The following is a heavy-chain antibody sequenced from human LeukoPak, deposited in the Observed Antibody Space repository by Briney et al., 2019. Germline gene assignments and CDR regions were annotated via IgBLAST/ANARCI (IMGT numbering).Heavy chain of an antibody. CDR1: GFTFSDYY. CDR3: ALDQYYYGSGSPDY. J-gene: IGHJ4*02. D-gene: IGHD3-10*01. Sequence: GGSLRLSCAASGFTFSDYYMSWIRQVPGKGLEWVSYISSSGSTIYYADSVKGRFTISRDNAKNSLYLQMNSLRAEDTAVYYCALDQYYYGSGSPDYWGQGTLVTVSS. CDR2: ISSSGSTI. V-gene: IGHV3-11*01.